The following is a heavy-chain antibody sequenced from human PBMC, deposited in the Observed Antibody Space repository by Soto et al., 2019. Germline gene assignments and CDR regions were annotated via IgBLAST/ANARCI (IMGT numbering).Heavy chain of an antibody. Sequence: GESLKISCTGSGYIFTNYWIGWVRQMPGKGLEWMGIIYPGDSDTRYRPSFQGQVIISADKSISTAYLQWSSLTASDTAMYYCARHCRGNSGLSGGDCNSDYWGQGTLVTVSS. V-gene: IGHV5-51*01. CDR3: ARHCRGNSGLSGGDCNSDY. J-gene: IGHJ4*02. CDR2: IYPGDSDT. D-gene: IGHD2-21*02. CDR1: GYIFTNYW.